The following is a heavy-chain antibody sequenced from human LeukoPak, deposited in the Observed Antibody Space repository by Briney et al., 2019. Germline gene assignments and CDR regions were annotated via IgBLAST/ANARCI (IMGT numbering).Heavy chain of an antibody. Sequence: ASVKVSCKASGYTFTSYGISWVRRAPGQGREWMGWISAYNGNTNYAQKLQGRVTMTTDTSTSTAYMELRSLRSDDTAVYYCARDEDYGDYVYFDYWGQGTLVTVSS. CDR2: ISAYNGNT. CDR1: GYTFTSYG. D-gene: IGHD4-17*01. V-gene: IGHV1-18*01. CDR3: ARDEDYGDYVYFDY. J-gene: IGHJ4*02.